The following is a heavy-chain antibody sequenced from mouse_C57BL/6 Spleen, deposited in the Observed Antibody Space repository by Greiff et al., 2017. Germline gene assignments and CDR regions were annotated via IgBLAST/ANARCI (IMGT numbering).Heavy chain of an antibody. J-gene: IGHJ3*01. CDR2: INPSSGYT. D-gene: IGHD2-3*01. Sequence: VQLQESGAELARPGASVKMSCKASGYTFTSYTMHWVKQRPGQGLEWIGYINPSSGYTKYNQKFKDKATLTADKSSSTAYMQLSSLTSEDSAVYYCASPIYDGYYPFAYWGQGTLVTVSA. V-gene: IGHV1-4*01. CDR3: ASPIYDGYYPFAY. CDR1: GYTFTSYT.